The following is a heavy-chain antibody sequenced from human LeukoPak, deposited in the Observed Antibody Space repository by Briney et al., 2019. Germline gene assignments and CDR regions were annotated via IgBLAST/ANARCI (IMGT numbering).Heavy chain of an antibody. Sequence: GGSLRLSCAASGFTFSSYWMSWVRQAPGKGLECVANIKQDGSEKYYVDSVKGRFTISRDNAKNSLYLQMNSLRAEDTAVYYCARAGLTMVNYYYGMDVWGQGTTVTVSS. CDR3: ARAGLTMVNYYYGMDV. CDR1: GFTFSSYW. CDR2: IKQDGSEK. V-gene: IGHV3-7*01. J-gene: IGHJ6*02. D-gene: IGHD3-10*01.